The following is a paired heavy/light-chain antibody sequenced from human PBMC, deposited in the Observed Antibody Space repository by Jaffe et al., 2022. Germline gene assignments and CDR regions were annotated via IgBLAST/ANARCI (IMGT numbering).Light chain of an antibody. Sequence: DIVMTQSPDSLAVSLGERATINCKSSQSILNSSNNKNYLAWYRQKPGQPPKLLIYWASTRESGVPDRFSGSGSGTDFTLTITSLQAEDVAVYYCQQYYSTPPAFGQGTKVEIK. CDR1: QSILNSSNNKNY. CDR3: QQYYSTPPA. V-gene: IGKV4-1*01. CDR2: WAS. J-gene: IGKJ1*01.
Heavy chain of an antibody. CDR2: IYYSGST. D-gene: IGHD2-15*01. CDR3: ATRHTGSRPPHVFDI. J-gene: IGHJ3*02. V-gene: IGHV4-59*01. CDR1: GGSISSYY. Sequence: QVQLQESGPGLVNPSETLSLTCTVSGGSISSYYWSWIRQPPGKGPEWIGYIYYSGSTNCNPSLKSRVTMSVDTSKSHFSLKLSSVTTADTAVYYCATRHTGSRPPHVFDIWGQGTMVTVSS.